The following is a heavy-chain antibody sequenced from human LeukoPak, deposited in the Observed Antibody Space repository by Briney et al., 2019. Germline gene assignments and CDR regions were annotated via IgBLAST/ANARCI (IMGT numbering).Heavy chain of an antibody. CDR1: GFTLTSYA. J-gene: IGHJ6*02. Sequence: GRSLRLSCAPSGFTLTSYAMSCVRQAPERGLEWVSAISGSVGSTYYADSVKGRFTISRDNSKNTLYLQMNSLRAEDTAVYYCAKRPSRSEYSSSSSYYYYGMDVWGQGTTVTVSS. V-gene: IGHV3-23*01. D-gene: IGHD6-6*01. CDR3: AKRPSRSEYSSSSSYYYYGMDV. CDR2: ISGSVGST.